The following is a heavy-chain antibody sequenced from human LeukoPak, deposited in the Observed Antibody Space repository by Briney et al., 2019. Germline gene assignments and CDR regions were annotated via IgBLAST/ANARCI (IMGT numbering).Heavy chain of an antibody. J-gene: IGHJ5*02. D-gene: IGHD1-26*01. CDR2: ISTSSSYI. V-gene: IGHV3-21*01. CDR3: ARAPLSGSYLINWFDP. Sequence: GGSLRLSCAASGFTFSAYSMNWVRQAPGKGLEWVSSISTSSSYIYYVDSVKGRFTISRDNARNSLYLQMNSLRAEDTAVYYCARAPLSGSYLINWFDPWGQGTLVTVSS. CDR1: GFTFSAYS.